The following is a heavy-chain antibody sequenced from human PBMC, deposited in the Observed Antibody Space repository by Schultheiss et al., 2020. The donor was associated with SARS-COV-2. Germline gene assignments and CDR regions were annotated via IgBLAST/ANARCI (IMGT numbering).Heavy chain of an antibody. CDR3: ARERGYDSTLDY. J-gene: IGHJ4*02. Sequence: GGSLRLSCAVSGFTFSSYAMHWVRQAPGKGLEWVAVISYDGSNKYYADSVKGRFTISRDNSKNTLYLQMNSLRAEDTAVYYCARERGYDSTLDYWGQGTLVTVSS. CDR1: GFTFSSYA. V-gene: IGHV3-30-3*01. CDR2: ISYDGSNK. D-gene: IGHD3-22*01.